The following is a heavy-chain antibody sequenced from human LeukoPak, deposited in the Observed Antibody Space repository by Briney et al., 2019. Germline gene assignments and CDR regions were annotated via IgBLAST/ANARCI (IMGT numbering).Heavy chain of an antibody. CDR1: GYTFTTYW. J-gene: IGHJ5*02. Sequence: GESLKISCKGSGYTFTTYWIGWVRQMTGKGLEWMGIIYPGDSDTRYSPSFQGQVTISADKSINTAYLQWSSLKASDTAMYYCARTITPEGSSPFDPWGQGTLVTVSS. D-gene: IGHD5-12*01. V-gene: IGHV5-51*01. CDR2: IYPGDSDT. CDR3: ARTITPEGSSPFDP.